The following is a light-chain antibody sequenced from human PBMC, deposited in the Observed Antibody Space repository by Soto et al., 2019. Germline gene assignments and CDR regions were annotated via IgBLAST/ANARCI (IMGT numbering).Light chain of an antibody. CDR3: QHSNTWPPWT. J-gene: IGKJ1*01. Sequence: EIVMTQSPATLSVSPGERATLSCRASQSVSSNLAWYQQKPGQAPRLLIYGASTRATGVPVRFSGSGSGTEFPLTLSSLQSDDFAVHSCQHSNTWPPWTFGQGTKVEIK. CDR1: QSVSSN. CDR2: GAS. V-gene: IGKV3-15*01.